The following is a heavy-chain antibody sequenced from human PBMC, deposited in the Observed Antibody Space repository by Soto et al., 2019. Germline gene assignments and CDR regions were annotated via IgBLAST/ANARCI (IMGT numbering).Heavy chain of an antibody. CDR2: ITNSGGST. D-gene: IGHD1-26*01. V-gene: IGHV3-23*01. CDR1: GFTFTTYA. J-gene: IGHJ4*02. Sequence: GGSLRLSCAASGFTFTTYAMSWVRQAPGKGLEWVSVITNSGGSTYYADSVKGRFTISRDNSKNTLYLQMNSLRAEDTAVYYGSTNVGFGSYWPFDHWGQGTLVTVSS. CDR3: STNVGFGSYWPFDH.